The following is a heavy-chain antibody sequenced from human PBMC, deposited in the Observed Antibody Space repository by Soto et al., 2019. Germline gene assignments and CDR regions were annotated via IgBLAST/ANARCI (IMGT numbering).Heavy chain of an antibody. Sequence: EVQLVQSGAEVKKPGESLKISCQGSGDNFDNFWIGWVRQMPEKALEWMGMIYFGDSSVRYSPSFQGRVTISADKSVSTTYLQWSSLKGSDAATYYCARRRNRVGAPFDSWGQGTLVTVSS. V-gene: IGHV5-51*01. CDR2: IYFGDSSV. D-gene: IGHD1-26*01. J-gene: IGHJ4*02. CDR1: GDNFDNFW. CDR3: ARRRNRVGAPFDS.